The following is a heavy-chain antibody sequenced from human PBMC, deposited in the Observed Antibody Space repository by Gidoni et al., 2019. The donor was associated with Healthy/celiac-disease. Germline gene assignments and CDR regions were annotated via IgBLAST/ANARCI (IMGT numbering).Heavy chain of an antibody. D-gene: IGHD2-15*01. V-gene: IGHV1-46*04. CDR2: T. J-gene: IGHJ4*02. CDR3: ARGGSWQLPQDY. Sequence: TSYAQKLQGRVTMTRDTSTSTVYMELSSLRSEDTGVYYCARGGSWQLPQDYWGQGTLVTVSS.